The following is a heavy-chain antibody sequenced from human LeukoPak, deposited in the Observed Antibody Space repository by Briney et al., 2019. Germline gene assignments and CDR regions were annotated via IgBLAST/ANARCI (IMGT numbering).Heavy chain of an antibody. V-gene: IGHV4-39*02. CDR2: IYYSGST. CDR3: ARDSNHIDY. J-gene: IGHJ4*02. Sequence: SETLSLTCTVSGGSISSSSYYWGWIRQPPGKGLEWIGSIYYSGSTYYNPSLKSRVTISVDTSKNQSSLKLSSVTAADTAVYYCARDSNHIDYWGQGTLVTVSS. D-gene: IGHD4-11*01. CDR1: GGSISSSSYY.